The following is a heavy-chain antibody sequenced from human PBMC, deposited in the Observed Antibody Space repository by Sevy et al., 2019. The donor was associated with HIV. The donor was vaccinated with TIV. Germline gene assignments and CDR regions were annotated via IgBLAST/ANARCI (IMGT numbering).Heavy chain of an antibody. CDR2: TSYDGSHK. J-gene: IGHJ1*01. Sequence: GGSLRLSCKASGFTFSDYAMHWVRQAPGKGLEWVAVTSYDGSHKYYADSVKGRFTVSRDNSRNILSLEMNSLRRDDTAVYYCARGENDDEFFQYWGQGTLVTVSS. CDR3: ARGENDDEFFQY. CDR1: GFTFSDYA. V-gene: IGHV3-30*04. D-gene: IGHD1-26*01.